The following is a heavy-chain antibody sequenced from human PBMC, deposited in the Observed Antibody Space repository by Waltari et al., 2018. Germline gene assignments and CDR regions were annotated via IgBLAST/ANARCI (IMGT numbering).Heavy chain of an antibody. Sequence: QVQLQESGPGLVKPSETLSLTCAVSGYSISSGYYWGWIRQPPGKGLEWIGSIYHSGGTYYNPSLKSRVTISVDTSKNQFSLKLSSVTAADTAVYYCARWGKDDPFDYWGQGTLVTVSS. V-gene: IGHV4-38-2*01. J-gene: IGHJ4*02. D-gene: IGHD3-16*01. CDR3: ARWGKDDPFDY. CDR2: IYHSGGT. CDR1: GYSISSGYY.